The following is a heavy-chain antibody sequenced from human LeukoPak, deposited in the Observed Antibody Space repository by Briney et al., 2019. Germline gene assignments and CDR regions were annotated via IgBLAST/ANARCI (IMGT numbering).Heavy chain of an antibody. J-gene: IGHJ5*02. CDR1: GFTFDDYG. Sequence: GGSLRLSCAASGFTFDDYGMSWVRQASGKGLEWVSGINWNGGSTGYADSVKGRFTISRDNAKNSLYLQMNSLRAEDTALYHRARTYGSGNTLNWFDPWGQGTLVTVSS. D-gene: IGHD3-10*01. CDR3: ARTYGSGNTLNWFDP. V-gene: IGHV3-20*01. CDR2: INWNGGST.